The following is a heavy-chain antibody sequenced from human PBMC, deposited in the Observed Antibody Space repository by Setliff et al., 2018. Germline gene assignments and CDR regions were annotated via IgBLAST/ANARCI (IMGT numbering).Heavy chain of an antibody. Sequence: ASVKVSCKASGYNFKTYAISWVRQAPGQGLEWMGFISLYDGHTNYAQNLQGRVTMTTDTSTSTAYMELRSLRSDDTAVYYCARDSGSGFLDYWGQGTLVTVSS. V-gene: IGHV1-18*01. CDR1: GYNFKTYA. D-gene: IGHD3-10*01. CDR2: ISLYDGHT. CDR3: ARDSGSGFLDY. J-gene: IGHJ4*02.